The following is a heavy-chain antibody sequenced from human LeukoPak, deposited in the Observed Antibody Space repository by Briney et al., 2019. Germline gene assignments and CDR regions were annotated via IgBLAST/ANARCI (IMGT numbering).Heavy chain of an antibody. V-gene: IGHV3-7*01. CDR2: IKQDRSEK. CDR1: GFTFSSYW. Sequence: GGSLRLSCAASGFTFSSYWMSWVRQAPGKGLEWVANIKQDRSEKYYVDSVKGRFTISRDNAKNSLYLQMNSLRAEDTAVYYCARDSVTSETYYDFWSGNFDYWGQGTLVTVSS. D-gene: IGHD3-3*01. CDR3: ARDSVTSETYYDFWSGNFDY. J-gene: IGHJ4*02.